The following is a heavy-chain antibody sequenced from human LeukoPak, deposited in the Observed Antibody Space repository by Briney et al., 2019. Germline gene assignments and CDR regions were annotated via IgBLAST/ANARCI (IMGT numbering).Heavy chain of an antibody. Sequence: RGESLKISCKGSGYSFTSYWIGWVRQMPGKGLEWMGIIFPDDSDIRYSPSFQGQVTISADKSINTAYLQWSSLKASDTAIYYCARHGKLSEGCNWFDPWGQGTLVIVSS. CDR1: GYSFTSYW. J-gene: IGHJ5*02. CDR2: IFPDDSDI. V-gene: IGHV5-51*01. CDR3: ARHGKLSEGCNWFDP. D-gene: IGHD1-26*01.